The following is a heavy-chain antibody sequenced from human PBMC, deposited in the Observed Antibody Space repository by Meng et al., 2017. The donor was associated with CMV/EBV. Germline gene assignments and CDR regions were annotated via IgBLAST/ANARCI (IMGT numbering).Heavy chain of an antibody. CDR2: IYWDDDK. J-gene: IGHJ4*02. Sequence: ITLQESVPSLVNTTHPPLLPCPFHGFPLSTSGVGVGWIRQPPGKALEWLALIYWDDDKRYSPSLKSRLTITKDTSKNQVVLTMTNMDPVDTATYYCAHHADIAAAGSYYYWGQGTLVTVSS. D-gene: IGHD6-13*01. V-gene: IGHV2-5*02. CDR1: GFPLSTSGVG. CDR3: AHHADIAAAGSYYY.